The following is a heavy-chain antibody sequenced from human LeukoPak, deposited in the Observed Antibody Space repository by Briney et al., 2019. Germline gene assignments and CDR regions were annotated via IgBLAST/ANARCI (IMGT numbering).Heavy chain of an antibody. Sequence: GGSLRLSCAASGFTFSSYAMSWVHQSPGKGLEWVSAVSGSGGSTYYADSVKGRFTISRDNSKNTLYLQMSSLRAEDTAVYFCAKERDPYSGSYFGYWGQGTLVTVSS. CDR2: VSGSGGST. CDR3: AKERDPYSGSYFGY. J-gene: IGHJ4*02. CDR1: GFTFSSYA. V-gene: IGHV3-23*01. D-gene: IGHD1-26*01.